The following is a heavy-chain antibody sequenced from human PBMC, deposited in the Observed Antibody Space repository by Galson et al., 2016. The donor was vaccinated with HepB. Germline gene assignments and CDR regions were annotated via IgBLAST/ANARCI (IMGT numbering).Heavy chain of an antibody. J-gene: IGHJ6*03. Sequence: SLRLSCAASGFTFNSYGMTWVRQAPGKGLEVVSSISRSGDSTAYADSVKGRFTISRDNSKNTLSLQTNSLRAEDTAVYYCVQGSTAPAVWGKGTTVTVSS. CDR3: VQGSTAPAV. CDR1: GFTFNSYG. D-gene: IGHD1-26*01. CDR2: ISRSGDST. V-gene: IGHV3-23*01.